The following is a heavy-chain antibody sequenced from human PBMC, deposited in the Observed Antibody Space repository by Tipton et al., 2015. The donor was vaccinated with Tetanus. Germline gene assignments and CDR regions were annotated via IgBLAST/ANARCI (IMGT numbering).Heavy chain of an antibody. J-gene: IGHJ4*02. CDR1: GGSVTSGDYQ. Sequence: TLSLTCTVSGGSVTSGDYQWNWIRQPPGKGLEWLAYISYSGSTNSNYSLKSRITISVDTSKNQFSLRLSSVTAADTAVYYCARPTLRLVIDSWGQGTLVTVSS. CDR3: ARPTLRLVIDS. D-gene: IGHD6-6*01. V-gene: IGHV4-61*08. CDR2: ISYSGST.